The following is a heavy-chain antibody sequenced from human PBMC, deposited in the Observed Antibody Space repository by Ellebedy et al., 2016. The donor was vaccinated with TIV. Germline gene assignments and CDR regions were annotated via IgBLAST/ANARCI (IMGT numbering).Heavy chain of an antibody. Sequence: PGGSLRLSCAASGFTFSAYAMHWVRQAPGKGLDWLAILSYDGGSKYYADSVKGRFSISRDNAKNTLFLQMDSLRVEDQALYYCVRDARTHGFDVWGQGTAVTVSS. V-gene: IGHV3-30-3*01. J-gene: IGHJ3*01. CDR3: VRDARTHGFDV. CDR1: GFTFSAYA. CDR2: LSYDGGSK.